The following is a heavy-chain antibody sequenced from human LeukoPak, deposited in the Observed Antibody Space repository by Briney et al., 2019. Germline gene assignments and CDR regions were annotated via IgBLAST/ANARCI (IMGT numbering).Heavy chain of an antibody. CDR3: ARNREVVTAIGAFDI. D-gene: IGHD2-21*02. V-gene: IGHV4-34*01. J-gene: IGHJ3*02. CDR2: INHSGST. CDR1: GGSFNGYY. Sequence: SETLSLTCAVYGGSFNGYYWSWIRQPPGKGLEWIGEINHSGSTNYNPSLKSRVTISVDTSKNQFSLKLSSVTAADTAVYYCARNREVVTAIGAFDIWGQGTMVTVSS.